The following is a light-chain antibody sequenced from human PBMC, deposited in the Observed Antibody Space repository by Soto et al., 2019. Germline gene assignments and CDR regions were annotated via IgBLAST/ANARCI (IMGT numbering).Light chain of an antibody. V-gene: IGKV1-5*01. Sequence: DIQMTQSPSTLSASLGERVTITCRASQSFSNWLARYQQKPGKAPRLLIYDVSSLESGVPSRFSGSASGTEFILTISSLQPDDFATYYCQQFDRYSWTFGQGTTVEMK. CDR3: QQFDRYSWT. CDR1: QSFSNW. J-gene: IGKJ1*01. CDR2: DVS.